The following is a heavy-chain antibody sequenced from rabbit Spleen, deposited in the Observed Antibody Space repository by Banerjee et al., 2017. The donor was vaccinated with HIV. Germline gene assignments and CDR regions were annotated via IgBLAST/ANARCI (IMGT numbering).Heavy chain of an antibody. CDR2: IEGGSSAFS. J-gene: IGHJ6*01. D-gene: IGHD1-1*01. CDR3: ARAPDTSYLIEAFTRLDL. Sequence: QSLEESGGGLVQPEGSLTLTCKASGFSFSSSDYMYWVRQAPGKGLEWIACIEGGSSAFSYFANWAEGRFTISKTSSTTVTLQMTSVTAADTSLYYCARAPDTSYLIEAFTRLDLWGPGTLVTVS. CDR1: GFSFSSSDY. V-gene: IGHV1S40*01.